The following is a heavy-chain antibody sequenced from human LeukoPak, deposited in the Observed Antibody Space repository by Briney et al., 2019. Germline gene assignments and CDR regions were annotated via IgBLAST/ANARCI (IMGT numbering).Heavy chain of an antibody. J-gene: IGHJ4*02. D-gene: IGHD3-22*01. CDR1: GYSFTSYW. Sequence: PGESLKISCKGSGYSFTSYWIGWVRQMPGKDLEWMGIIYPGDSDTRYSPSFQGQVTISADKSISTAYLQWSSLKASDTAMYYCARQLIGSYYYDSSGLDYWGQGTLVTVSS. CDR2: IYPGDSDT. V-gene: IGHV5-51*01. CDR3: ARQLIGSYYYDSSGLDY.